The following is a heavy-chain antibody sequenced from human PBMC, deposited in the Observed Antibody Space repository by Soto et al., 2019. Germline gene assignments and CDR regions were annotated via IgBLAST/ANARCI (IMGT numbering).Heavy chain of an antibody. J-gene: IGHJ3*02. Sequence: QVQLVQSGAEVKKPGASVKVSCKASGYTFTSYDINWVRQATGQGLEWMGWMKTNSGNTGYAQKLQCRVTMTRNTSISTAYMEQSRLRSEDTAVYYCAREGYYDYVWGSYRRTLYDAFYIWGQGTMVTVSS. CDR3: AREGYYDYVWGSYRRTLYDAFYI. CDR1: GYTFTSYD. V-gene: IGHV1-8*01. CDR2: MKTNSGNT. D-gene: IGHD3-16*02.